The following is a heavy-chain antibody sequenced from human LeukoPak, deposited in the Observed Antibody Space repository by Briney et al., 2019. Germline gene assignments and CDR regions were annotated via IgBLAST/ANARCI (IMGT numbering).Heavy chain of an antibody. CDR1: GFTFSNYA. CDR3: AKEKQRNFDY. J-gene: IGHJ4*02. V-gene: IGHV3-23*01. Sequence: GGSLRLSCAASGFTFSNYAMSWVRQAPRKGLEWASGISGSGDSTYYGDSVQGRFTISSDNSKNTLYLQMNTLRAEDAAVYYCAKEKQRNFDYWGQGTLVTVSS. CDR2: ISGSGDST.